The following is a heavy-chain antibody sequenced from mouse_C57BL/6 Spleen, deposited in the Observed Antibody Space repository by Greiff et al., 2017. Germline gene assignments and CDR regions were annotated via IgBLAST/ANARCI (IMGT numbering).Heavy chain of an antibody. CDR2: IYPGDGDT. Sequence: QVQLQQSGAELVKPGASVKISCKASGYAFSSYWMNWVKQRPGKGLEWIGQIYPGDGDTNYNGKFKGKATLTADKSSSTAYMQLSSLTSEDSAVYYCASGTTVVAHYAMDYWGQGTSVTVSS. V-gene: IGHV1-80*01. J-gene: IGHJ4*01. CDR1: GYAFSSYW. D-gene: IGHD1-1*01. CDR3: ASGTTVVAHYAMDY.